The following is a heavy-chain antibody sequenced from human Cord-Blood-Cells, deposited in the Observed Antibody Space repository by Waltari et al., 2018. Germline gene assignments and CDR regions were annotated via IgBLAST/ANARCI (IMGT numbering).Heavy chain of an antibody. D-gene: IGHD2-15*01. V-gene: IGHV4-34*01. J-gene: IGHJ5*02. CDR2: INHSGST. CDR3: ARGLTGYCNGGSCYSPVVWFDP. Sequence: QVQLQQWGAGLLKPSETLSLTCAVYGGSFSGYYWSWIRQPPGKGLEWIGEINHSGSTNYNPSLKSRVTISVDTSKNQFSLKLSSVTAADTAVYYCARGLTGYCNGGSCYSPVVWFDPWGQGTLVTVSS. CDR1: GGSFSGYY.